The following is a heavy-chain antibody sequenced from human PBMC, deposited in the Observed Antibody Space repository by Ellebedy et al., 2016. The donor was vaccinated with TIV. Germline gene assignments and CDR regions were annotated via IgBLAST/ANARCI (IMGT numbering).Heavy chain of an antibody. CDR2: ISGGRTYI. J-gene: IGHJ4*02. D-gene: IGHD3-10*01. CDR3: ARDSIGFGEVY. V-gene: IGHV3-21*01. CDR1: GFTFNSYT. Sequence: GESLKISCAASGFTFNSYTMNWVRQAPGKGLEWVSSISGGRTYIYYTDSVKGRFTISRDNAKNSLYLQMNSLRAEDTAVYYCARDSIGFGEVYWGQGTLVTVSS.